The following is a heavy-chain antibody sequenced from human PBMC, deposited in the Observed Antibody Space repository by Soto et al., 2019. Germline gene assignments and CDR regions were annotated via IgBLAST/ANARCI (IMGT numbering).Heavy chain of an antibody. Sequence: SENLSLPCTVSGASLGTRSYYWGRIRQPPRKGLEWIGGIYYTGNTYYNPSLKGRVTISVDTSKNQFSLKLSSVTAADTAVYYCATPRNYHNYYFMDVWGKGTTVTVSS. CDR3: ATPRNYHNYYFMDV. J-gene: IGHJ6*03. V-gene: IGHV4-39*01. CDR2: IYYTGNT. CDR1: GASLGTRSYY.